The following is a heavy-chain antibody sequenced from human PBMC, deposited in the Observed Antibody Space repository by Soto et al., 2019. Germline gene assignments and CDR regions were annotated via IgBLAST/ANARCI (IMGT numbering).Heavy chain of an antibody. CDR3: ASLALRFHGAFDI. CDR1: GGSFSGYY. D-gene: IGHD3-3*01. J-gene: IGHJ3*02. V-gene: IGHV4-34*01. Sequence: QVQLQQWGAGLLKPSETLSLTRAVYGGSFSGYYWSWIRQPPGKGLEWIGEINHSGSTNYNPSLXXRXAISVDTSKNQFSLKLSSVTAADTAVYYCASLALRFHGAFDIWGQGTMVTVSS. CDR2: INHSGST.